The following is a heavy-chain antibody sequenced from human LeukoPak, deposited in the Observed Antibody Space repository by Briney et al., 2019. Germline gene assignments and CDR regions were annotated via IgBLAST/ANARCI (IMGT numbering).Heavy chain of an antibody. V-gene: IGHV3-15*01. D-gene: IGHD2-21*02. CDR2: IKSKTDGGTT. J-gene: IGHJ4*02. Sequence: YPGGSLRLSCAASGFTFSNAWMSWVRQAPGKGLEWVSRIKSKTDGGTTDYAAPVKGRFTISRDDSKNTLYLQMSSLKTEDTAVYYCTPAVCGGDCYYDYWGQGTLVTVSS. CDR3: TPAVCGGDCYYDY. CDR1: GFTFSNAW.